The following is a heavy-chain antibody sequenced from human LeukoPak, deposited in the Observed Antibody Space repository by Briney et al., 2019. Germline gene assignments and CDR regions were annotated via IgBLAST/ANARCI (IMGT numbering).Heavy chain of an antibody. V-gene: IGHV1-24*01. CDR1: GYTFTELS. J-gene: IGHJ6*03. CDR2: FDPEDGET. Sequence: ASVKVSCKVSGYTFTELSMHWVRQAPGKGLEWMGGFDPEDGETIYAQKFQGRVTMTEDTSTDTAYMELSSLRSEDTAVYYCATGYRNYHYYMDVWGKGTTVTVSS. D-gene: IGHD5-18*01. CDR3: ATGYRNYHYYMDV.